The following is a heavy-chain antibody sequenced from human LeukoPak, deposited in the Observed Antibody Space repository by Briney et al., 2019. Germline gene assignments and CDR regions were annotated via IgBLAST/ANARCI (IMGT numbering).Heavy chain of an antibody. J-gene: IGHJ4*02. CDR3: AIADTGFGQ. V-gene: IGHV3-23*01. CDR1: GFAFNTYA. Sequence: PGGSLRLSSAASGFAFNTYAMSWIRQAPGEGLEWGSAIARRDEGTYYTDSVKGRFTIARDNSENTLYLQMHSLGVEDTAVYYCAIADTGFGQWGQGTLVTVSS. CDR2: IARRDEGT. D-gene: IGHD1-1*01.